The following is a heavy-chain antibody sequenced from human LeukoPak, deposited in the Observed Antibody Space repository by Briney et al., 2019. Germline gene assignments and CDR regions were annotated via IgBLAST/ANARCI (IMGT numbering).Heavy chain of an antibody. CDR2: IIPILGIA. J-gene: IGHJ5*02. Sequence: SVKVSCKASGGTFSSYAISWVRQAPGQGLGWMGRIIPILGIANYTQKFQGRVTITADKSTSTAYMELSSLRSEDTAVYYCARDRESVAGSLNWFDPWGQGTLVTVSS. D-gene: IGHD6-19*01. CDR1: GGTFSSYA. CDR3: ARDRESVAGSLNWFDP. V-gene: IGHV1-69*04.